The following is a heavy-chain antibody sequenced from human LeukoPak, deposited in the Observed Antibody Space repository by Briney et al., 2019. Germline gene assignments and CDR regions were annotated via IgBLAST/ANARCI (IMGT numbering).Heavy chain of an antibody. J-gene: IGHJ5*02. Sequence: SESLSLTCTVSGGSISSYYWSWIRQPPGKGLEWTGYIYYSGSTNYNPSLKSRVTISVDTSKNQFSLKLSSVTAADTAVYYCARGGTWFDPWGQGTLVTVSS. CDR1: GGSISSYY. D-gene: IGHD1-26*01. V-gene: IGHV4-59*08. CDR2: IYYSGST. CDR3: ARGGTWFDP.